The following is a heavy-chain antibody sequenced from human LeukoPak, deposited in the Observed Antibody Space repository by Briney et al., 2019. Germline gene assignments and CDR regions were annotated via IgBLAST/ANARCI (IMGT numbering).Heavy chain of an antibody. D-gene: IGHD2-21*02. Sequence: SVKVSCKASGGTFSSYAISWVRQAPGQGLEWMGGIIPIFGTANYAHNFQGRVTITADESTSTAYMELSSLRSEDTAVYYCARWSSGDYEAQYYYYYMDVWGKGTTVTVSS. CDR3: ARWSSGDYEAQYYYYYMDV. V-gene: IGHV1-69*13. CDR2: IIPIFGTA. CDR1: GGTFSSYA. J-gene: IGHJ6*03.